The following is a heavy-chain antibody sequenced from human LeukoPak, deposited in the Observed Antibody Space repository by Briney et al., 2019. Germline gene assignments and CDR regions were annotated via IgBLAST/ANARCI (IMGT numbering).Heavy chain of an antibody. D-gene: IGHD2-2*01. CDR1: GFTFSDYS. Sequence: GGSLRLSCAASGFTFSDYSMNWVRQAPGKGLEWISYIGIDSGNTNYADSVKGRFTISGYKAKNSLYLQMNSLRVEDTAVYYCARDSKYAFDNWGQGTLVTVSS. V-gene: IGHV3-48*01. CDR3: ARDSKYAFDN. CDR2: IGIDSGNT. J-gene: IGHJ4*02.